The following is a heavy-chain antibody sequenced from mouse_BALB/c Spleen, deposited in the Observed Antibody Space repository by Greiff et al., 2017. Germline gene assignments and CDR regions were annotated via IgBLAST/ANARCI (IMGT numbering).Heavy chain of an antibody. J-gene: IGHJ3*01. V-gene: IGHV5-17*02. CDR2: ISSGSSTI. D-gene: IGHD2-10*01. CDR3: ARSYYGNYAGFAY. CDR1: GFTFSSFG. Sequence: DVKLVESGGGLVQPGGSRKLSCAASGFTFSSFGMHWVRQAPEKGLEWVAYISSGSSTIYYADTVKGRFTISRDNPKNTLFLQMTSLRSEDTAMYYCARSYYGNYAGFAYWGQGTLVTVSA.